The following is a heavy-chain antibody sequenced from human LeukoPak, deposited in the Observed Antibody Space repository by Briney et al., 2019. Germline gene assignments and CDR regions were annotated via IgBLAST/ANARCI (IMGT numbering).Heavy chain of an antibody. D-gene: IGHD3-9*01. CDR2: IIPIFGTA. V-gene: IGHV1-69*13. J-gene: IGHJ5*02. Sequence: SVKVSCKASGGTFSSYAISWVRQAPGQGLEWMGGIIPIFGTANYAQKFQGRVTITADESTSTAYMELSSLRSEDTAVYYCARDGHTGATIFHWFDPWGQGTLVTVPS. CDR3: ARDGHTGATIFHWFDP. CDR1: GGTFSSYA.